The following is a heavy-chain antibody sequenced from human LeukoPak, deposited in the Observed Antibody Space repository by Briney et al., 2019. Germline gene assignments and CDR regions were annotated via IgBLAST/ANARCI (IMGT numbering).Heavy chain of an antibody. V-gene: IGHV3-15*01. CDR1: GFTFNNAW. CDR3: TTLAVAG. Sequence: GGSLRLSCAASGFTFNNAWMSWVRQAPGKGLEWVGRIKSKTDGGTADHAAPVKGRFTISRDDSENTPYLQMNSLKTEDTAMYYCTTLAVAGGGQGTLVTVSS. J-gene: IGHJ4*02. D-gene: IGHD6-19*01. CDR2: IKSKTDGGTA.